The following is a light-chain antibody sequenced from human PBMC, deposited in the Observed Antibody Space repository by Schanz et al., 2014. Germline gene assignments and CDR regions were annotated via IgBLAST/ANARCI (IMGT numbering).Light chain of an antibody. J-gene: IGLJ3*02. V-gene: IGLV1-40*01. CDR2: GNS. CDR1: SSNIGAGYD. Sequence: QSVLTQPPSVSGAPGQRVSISCAGSSSNIGAGYDVHWFQQHPGTAPKLLIYGNSDRPSGVPDRFSGSKSGTSATLGITGLQTEDEADYYCAAWDDSLSWVFGGGTKLTVL. CDR3: AAWDDSLSWV.